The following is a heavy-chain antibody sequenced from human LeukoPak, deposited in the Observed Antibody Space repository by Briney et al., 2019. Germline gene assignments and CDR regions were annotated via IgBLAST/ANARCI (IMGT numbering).Heavy chain of an antibody. D-gene: IGHD2-15*01. CDR3: AKDGYRYCSGGRCYYFDY. J-gene: IGHJ4*02. CDR2: ISGSGGST. V-gene: IGHV3-23*01. Sequence: GGSLRLSCAASGLTFRSYGMSWVRQAPGKGLEWVSGISGSGGSTYYADSVKGRFTISRDNSENTLYLQMNSLRAEDTALYYCAKDGYRYCSGGRCYYFDYWGQGTLVTVSS. CDR1: GLTFRSYG.